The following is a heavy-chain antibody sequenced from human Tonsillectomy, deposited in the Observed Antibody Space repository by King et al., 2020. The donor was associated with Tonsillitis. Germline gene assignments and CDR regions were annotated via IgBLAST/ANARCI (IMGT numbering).Heavy chain of an antibody. V-gene: IGHV3-21*01. Sequence: VQLVESGGGLVKPGGSLRLSCAASGFTFSSYSMNWVRQAPGKGLEWVSSIRSSSSYIFYADSVKGRFTISRDNAKNSLYLQMNSLRAEDTAVYYCAREGGAEGSQFGYWGQGTLVTVYS. J-gene: IGHJ4*02. CDR1: GFTFSSYS. CDR2: IRSSSSYI. CDR3: AREGGAEGSQFGY. D-gene: IGHD6-25*01.